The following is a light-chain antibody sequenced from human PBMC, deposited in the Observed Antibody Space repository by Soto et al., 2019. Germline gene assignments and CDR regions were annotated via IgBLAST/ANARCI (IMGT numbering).Light chain of an antibody. CDR2: GVT. CDR1: SSDVGGYNY. Sequence: QSALTQPASVSGAPGQSITIPCTGTSSDVGGYNYVSWYQQHPGKAPKLLIYGVTNRPSGVSDRFSGSKSGNTDSLTISGLQAEDEADYYCISYRSRSTPHYVFGTGTKLTVL. CDR3: ISYRSRSTPHYV. V-gene: IGLV2-14*03. J-gene: IGLJ1*01.